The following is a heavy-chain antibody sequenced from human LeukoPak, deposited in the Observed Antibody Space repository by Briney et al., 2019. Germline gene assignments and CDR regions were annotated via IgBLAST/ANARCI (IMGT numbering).Heavy chain of an antibody. CDR2: IGIAGDT. CDR3: ARERSLDIPVAGTIFDY. CDR1: GFTFSSYD. J-gene: IGHJ4*02. D-gene: IGHD6-19*01. Sequence: GGSLRLSCAASGFTFSSYDIHWVRQATGKGLEWVSAIGIAGDTYYLDSVKGRFTISRENAKNSLYLQMNSLRAEDTAVYYCARERSLDIPVAGTIFDYWGQGTLVTVSS. V-gene: IGHV3-13*01.